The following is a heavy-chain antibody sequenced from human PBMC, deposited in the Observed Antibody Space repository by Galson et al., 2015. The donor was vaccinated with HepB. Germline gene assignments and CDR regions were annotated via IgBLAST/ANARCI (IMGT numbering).Heavy chain of an antibody. J-gene: IGHJ4*02. D-gene: IGHD1-26*01. Sequence: SLRLSCAASGFTFSSYAMHWVRQAPGKGLEYVSAISSNGGSTYYADSVKGRFTISRDNSKNTLYLQMSSLRAEDTAVYYCVKVRGSYCFDYWGQGTLVTVSS. CDR3: VKVRGSYCFDY. CDR1: GFTFSSYA. CDR2: ISSNGGST. V-gene: IGHV3-64D*06.